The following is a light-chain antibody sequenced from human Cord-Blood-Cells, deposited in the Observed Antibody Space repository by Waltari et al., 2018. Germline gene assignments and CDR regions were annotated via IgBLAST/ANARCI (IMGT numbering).Light chain of an antibody. V-gene: IGLV3-1*01. J-gene: IGLJ3*02. CDR3: QAWDSSTENWV. Sequence: SYELTQPPSVSVSPGQTASITCSGDKLGDKYACWYQQKPGQSPVLVIYQDSKRPSGSPERFSGSTSGNPATLTISGTQAMDEADYYCQAWDSSTENWVFGGGTKLTVL. CDR2: QDS. CDR1: KLGDKY.